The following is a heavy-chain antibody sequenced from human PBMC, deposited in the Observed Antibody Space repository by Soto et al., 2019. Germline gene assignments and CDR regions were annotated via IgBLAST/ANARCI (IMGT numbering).Heavy chain of an antibody. CDR2: ISGSGGST. V-gene: IGHV3-23*01. Sequence: EVQLLESGGGLVQPGGSLRLSCAASGFTFSSYAMSWVRQAPGKGLEWVSAISGSGGSTFYADSVKGRFTISRDTSKNTLVLQMNGLRAEDTAVYYCAKDRGRGYDWFDSWGQGTLVTVSS. J-gene: IGHJ5*01. CDR1: GFTFSSYA. CDR3: AKDRGRGYDWFDS. D-gene: IGHD5-12*01.